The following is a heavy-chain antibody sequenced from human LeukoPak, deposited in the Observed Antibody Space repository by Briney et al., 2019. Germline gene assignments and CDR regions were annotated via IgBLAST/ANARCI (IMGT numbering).Heavy chain of an antibody. J-gene: IGHJ4*02. CDR3: ARRAGAYSHPYDY. D-gene: IGHD4/OR15-4a*01. CDR2: INSDGSST. Sequence: GGSLRLSCAASGITFSIYWMHWVRQAPGKGLVWVSRINSDGSSTSYADSVKGRFTISRDNSKNTLYLQMNSLRAEDTAVYYCARRAGAYSHPYDYWGQGTLVTVSS. CDR1: GITFSIYW. V-gene: IGHV3-74*01.